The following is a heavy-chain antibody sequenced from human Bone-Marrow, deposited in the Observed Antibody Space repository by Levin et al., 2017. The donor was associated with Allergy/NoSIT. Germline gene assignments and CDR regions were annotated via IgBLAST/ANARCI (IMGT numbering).Heavy chain of an antibody. D-gene: IGHD2-21*02. J-gene: IGHJ3*02. CDR3: ASLSVTDGLDI. CDR1: GGTFSSER. Sequence: ASVKVSCKASGGTFSSERVSWVRQAPGQGLDWMGRIIPNLGIANYAQKFQGRVTLTADSATSTAYMEVSSLRSEDTAVYYCASLSVTDGLDIWGQGTMVTVSS. V-gene: IGHV1-69*02. CDR2: IIPNLGIA.